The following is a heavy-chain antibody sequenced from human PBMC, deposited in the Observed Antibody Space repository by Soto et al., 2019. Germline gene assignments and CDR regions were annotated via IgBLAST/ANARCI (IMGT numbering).Heavy chain of an antibody. J-gene: IGHJ6*02. Sequence: SVKVSCKASGGTFSSYAISWVRQAPGQGLEWMGGIIPIFGTANYAQKFQGRVTITADESTSTAYMELSSLRSEDTAVYYCARVGYCSGGSCYPPSYYYGMDVWGQGTTVTVS. D-gene: IGHD2-15*01. V-gene: IGHV1-69*13. CDR3: ARVGYCSGGSCYPPSYYYGMDV. CDR2: IIPIFGTA. CDR1: GGTFSSYA.